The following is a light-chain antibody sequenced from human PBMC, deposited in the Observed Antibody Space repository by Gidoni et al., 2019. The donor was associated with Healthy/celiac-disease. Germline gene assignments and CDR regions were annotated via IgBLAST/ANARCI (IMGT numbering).Light chain of an antibody. CDR1: QSLLHSNGYNS. J-gene: IGKJ2*01. V-gene: IGKV2-28*01. Sequence: DIVMTQSPLSLPVTPGEPASISCRSSQSLLHSNGYNSLDWYLQKPGQSPQLLIYLGSTRASGVPARFSGSGSGSDFTLKISRVEAEDVGVYYCMQALQTPTYTFGQGTKLEIK. CDR3: MQALQTPTYT. CDR2: LGS.